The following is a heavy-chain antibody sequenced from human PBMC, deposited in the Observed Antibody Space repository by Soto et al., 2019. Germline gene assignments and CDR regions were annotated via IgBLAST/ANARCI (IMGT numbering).Heavy chain of an antibody. CDR1: GYTFTSYA. Sequence: QVQLVQSGAEEKKPGASVKVSCKAXGYTFTSYAMHWVRQAPGQRLEWMGWINAGNGNTKYSQKFQGRVTITRDTSASTAYMELSSLRSEDTAVYYCARSIVVVTALDYWGQGTLVTVSS. J-gene: IGHJ4*02. D-gene: IGHD2-21*02. V-gene: IGHV1-3*05. CDR2: INAGNGNT. CDR3: ARSIVVVTALDY.